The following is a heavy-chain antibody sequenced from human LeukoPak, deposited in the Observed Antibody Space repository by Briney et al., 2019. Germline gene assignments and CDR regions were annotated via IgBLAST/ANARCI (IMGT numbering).Heavy chain of an antibody. CDR1: GYTFTSYG. CDR2: ISAYNGNT. J-gene: IGHJ4*02. V-gene: IGHV1-18*01. CDR3: ARTLWGSSLWQPYYFDY. D-gene: IGHD3-16*01. Sequence: GASVTVSCKASGYTFTSYGISWVRQAPGQGLEWMGWISAYNGNTNYAQKLQGRVTMTTDTSTSTAYMELRSLRSDDTAVYYCARTLWGSSLWQPYYFDYWGQGTLVTVSS.